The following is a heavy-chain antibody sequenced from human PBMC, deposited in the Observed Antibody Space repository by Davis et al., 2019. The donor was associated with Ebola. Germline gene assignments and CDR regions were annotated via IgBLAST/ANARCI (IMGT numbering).Heavy chain of an antibody. V-gene: IGHV5-51*01. J-gene: IGHJ4*02. CDR3: AREISLPTWKPGQPTVAHY. CDR1: GYSFTSYL. Sequence: KVSCKGSGYSFTSYLIGWARQIPGKGLEWMGIIYPGDSDTRYSPSFQGQVTISADKSISTAYLQWSSLKASDTAMYYCAREISLPTWKPGQPTVAHYWGQGTLVTVSS. D-gene: IGHD4-23*01. CDR2: IYPGDSDT.